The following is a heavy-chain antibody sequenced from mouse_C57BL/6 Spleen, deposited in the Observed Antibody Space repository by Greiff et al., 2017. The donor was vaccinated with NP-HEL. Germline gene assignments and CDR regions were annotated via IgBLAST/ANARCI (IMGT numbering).Heavy chain of an antibody. CDR3: ARHTDYYAMDY. V-gene: IGHV2-6-1*01. J-gene: IGHJ4*01. CDR1: GFSLTSYG. CDR2: IWSDGST. Sequence: QVQLKESGPGLVAPSQSLSITCTVSGFSLTSYGVHWVRQPPGKGLEWLVVIWSDGSTTYNSALKSRLSLSKNNSKSQVFLTMNSLQTDDTAMYYCARHTDYYAMDYWGQGTSVTVSS.